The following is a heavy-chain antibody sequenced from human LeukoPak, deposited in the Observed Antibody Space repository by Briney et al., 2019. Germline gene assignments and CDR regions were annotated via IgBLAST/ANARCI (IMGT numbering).Heavy chain of an antibody. CDR3: AREFGGSYDFWSGYYSYYYYYYMDV. D-gene: IGHD3-3*01. CDR2: IYTSGST. Sequence: SETLSLICTVSGVSISSGSYYWSWIRQPAAKGLEWIERIYTSGSTNYNPSLKSRVTISVDTSKNQFSLKLSSVTAADTAVYYCAREFGGSYDFWSGYYSYYYYYYMDVWGKGTTVTVSS. J-gene: IGHJ6*03. CDR1: GVSISSGSYY. V-gene: IGHV4-61*02.